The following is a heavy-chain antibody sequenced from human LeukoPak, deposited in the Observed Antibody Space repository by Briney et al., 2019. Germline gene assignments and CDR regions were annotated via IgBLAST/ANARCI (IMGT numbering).Heavy chain of an antibody. CDR2: ISGSSNTI. D-gene: IGHD3-22*01. CDR1: GFTFSTYS. V-gene: IGHV3-48*04. J-gene: IGHJ4*02. CDR3: ARGYIDNLGYSPRSAFDK. Sequence: GGSLRLSCAASGFTFSTYSLNWVRQAPGKGLEWVSYISGSSNTIYYADSVKGRFTISRDNTKNSLFLQMNSLIAEDTAVYYCARGYIDNLGYSPRSAFDKWGQGTLVTVSS.